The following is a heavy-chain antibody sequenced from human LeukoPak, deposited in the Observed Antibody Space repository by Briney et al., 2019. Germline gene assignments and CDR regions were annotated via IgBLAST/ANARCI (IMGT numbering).Heavy chain of an antibody. CDR3: AKEKGAYGPFDY. CDR1: GFTFSNYG. D-gene: IGHD4-17*01. J-gene: IGHJ4*02. CDR2: ISYDGNYK. Sequence: PGRSLRLSCAASGFTFSNYGMHWVRQAPGKGPEWVAVISYDGNYKYNADSVKGRFTISRGNSKNTLYLQMNSLRAEDTAVYYCAKEKGAYGPFDYWGQGTLVTVSS. V-gene: IGHV3-30*18.